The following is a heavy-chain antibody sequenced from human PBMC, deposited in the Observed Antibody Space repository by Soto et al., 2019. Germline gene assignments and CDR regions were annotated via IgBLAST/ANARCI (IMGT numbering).Heavy chain of an antibody. CDR1: GGSISSSSYY. V-gene: IGHV4-39*01. CDR2: IYYSGST. CDR3: ARHVLRFLEWLLRDHPFDP. Sequence: SETLSLTCTISGGSISSSSYYWGWIRQPPGKGLEWIGSIYYSGSTYYNPSLKSRVTISVDTSKNQFSLKLSSVTAADTAVYYCARHVLRFLEWLLRDHPFDPWGQGTLVTSPQ. D-gene: IGHD3-3*01. J-gene: IGHJ5*02.